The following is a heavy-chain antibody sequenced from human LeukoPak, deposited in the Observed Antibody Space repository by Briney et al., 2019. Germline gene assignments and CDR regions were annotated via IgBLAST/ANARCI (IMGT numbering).Heavy chain of an antibody. CDR3: ARAISYYYYYMDV. CDR2: IYYSGST. Sequence: SETLSLTCTVSGGSISRYYWSWIRQPPGKGLEWIGYIYYSGSTNYNPSLKSRVTISVDTSKNQFSLKLSSVTAADTAVYYCARAISYYYYYMDVWGKGTTVTVSS. CDR1: GGSISRYY. D-gene: IGHD3-3*02. J-gene: IGHJ6*03. V-gene: IGHV4-59*01.